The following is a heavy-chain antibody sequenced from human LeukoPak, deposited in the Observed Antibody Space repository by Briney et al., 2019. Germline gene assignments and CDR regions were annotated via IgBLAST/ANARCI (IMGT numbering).Heavy chain of an antibody. J-gene: IGHJ5*02. CDR2: INDNTP. CDR3: AKEHELWHKQGNWFDT. D-gene: IGHD1-26*01. Sequence: GGSLRLSCTTSGFSFNTYSMSWVRQSPGKGLEWVSAINDNTPYYAYSVTGRFTVSRDKSKDTLYLHLNSLRAEDTAIYYCAKEHELWHKQGNWFDTWGQGVLVTVSS. CDR1: GFSFNTYS. V-gene: IGHV3-23*01.